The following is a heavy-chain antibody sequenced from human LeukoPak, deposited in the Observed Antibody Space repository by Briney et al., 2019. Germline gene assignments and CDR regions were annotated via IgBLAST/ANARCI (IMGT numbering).Heavy chain of an antibody. D-gene: IGHD2-15*01. CDR1: GFTFSSNY. J-gene: IGHJ5*02. V-gene: IGHV3-66*01. CDR3: ARVRREDLVVVDNWFDP. CDR2: IYSGGST. Sequence: GGSLRLSCAASGFTFSSNYMSWVRQAPGKGLEWVSVIYSGGSTYYADSVKGRFTISRDNSKNTLYLQMNSLRAEDTAVYYCARVRREDLVVVDNWFDPWGQGTLVTVSS.